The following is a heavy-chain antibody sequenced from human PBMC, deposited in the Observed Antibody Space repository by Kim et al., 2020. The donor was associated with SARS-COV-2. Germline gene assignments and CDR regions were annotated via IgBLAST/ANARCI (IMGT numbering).Heavy chain of an antibody. Sequence: GESLKISCKGSGYTFTNYLIGWVRQMPGKGLEWMGLIYPGDSDTRYNPSFQGQVTISVDKSINTAYLHWSSLKASDTAMYYCSRGCGGDCYSGDYWGQGTLVTVSS. CDR3: SRGCGGDCYSGDY. V-gene: IGHV5-51*01. CDR1: GYTFTNYL. CDR2: IYPGDSDT. D-gene: IGHD2-21*02. J-gene: IGHJ4*02.